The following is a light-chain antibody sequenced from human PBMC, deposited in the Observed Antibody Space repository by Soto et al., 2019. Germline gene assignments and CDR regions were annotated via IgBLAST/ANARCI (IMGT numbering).Light chain of an antibody. CDR3: QQRYATRT. CDR2: AAS. J-gene: IGKJ1*01. CDR1: QSISSL. V-gene: IGKV1-39*01. Sequence: DIQMTQSPSSLSASVGDRVTITCRASQSISSLLNWYQQKPGKAPKLLIYAASSLQSGVPSRFSGSGSGTDFTLTITSLQPEDFATYYCQQRYATRTFGQGTKVDI.